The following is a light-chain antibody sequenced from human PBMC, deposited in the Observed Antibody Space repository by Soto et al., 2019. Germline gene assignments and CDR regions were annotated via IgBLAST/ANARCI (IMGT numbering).Light chain of an antibody. J-gene: IGKJ4*01. CDR3: QQTYETPPT. CDR1: RTINTY. CDR2: AAS. V-gene: IGKV1-39*01. Sequence: DIQMTQSPSSLSASVGDRVTITCRASRTINTYLNWYQQKPGKAPKALIYAASTLRSGVPSRFSGSGFGSHFTLTISSLQPEDFATYYCQQTYETPPTFGGGTNVEV.